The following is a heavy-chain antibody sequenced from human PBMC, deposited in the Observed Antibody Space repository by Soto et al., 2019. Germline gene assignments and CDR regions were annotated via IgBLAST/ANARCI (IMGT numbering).Heavy chain of an antibody. J-gene: IGHJ5*02. CDR2: IKQDGSEK. CDR3: ARDGYSSVWWVGSVWFDP. Sequence: EVQLVESGGGLVQPGGSLRLSCAASGFTFSSYWMSWVRQAPGKGLEWVANIKQDGSEKYYVDSVKGRFTISRDNVKNALYLQMNCLRAEDTAVYHCARDGYSSVWWVGSVWFDPWGQGTLVTVSS. V-gene: IGHV3-7*05. D-gene: IGHD6-19*01. CDR1: GFTFSSYW.